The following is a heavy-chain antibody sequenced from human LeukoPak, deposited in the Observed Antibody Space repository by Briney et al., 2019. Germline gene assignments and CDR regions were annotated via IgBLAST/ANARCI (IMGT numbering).Heavy chain of an antibody. D-gene: IGHD1-7*01. Sequence: SETLSLTCAVYGGSFSGYYWSWIRQPPGKGLEWIGEINHSGSTNYNPSLKSRVTISVDASKNQFSLKLSSVTAADTAVYYCAKSPQKKNYYYYYYYMDVWGKGTTVTVSS. CDR2: INHSGST. V-gene: IGHV4-34*01. CDR3: AKSPQKKNYYYYYYYMDV. J-gene: IGHJ6*03. CDR1: GGSFSGYY.